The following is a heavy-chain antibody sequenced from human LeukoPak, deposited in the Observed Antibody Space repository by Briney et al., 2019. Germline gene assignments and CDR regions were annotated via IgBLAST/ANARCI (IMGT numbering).Heavy chain of an antibody. CDR2: ISGSGYST. CDR1: GFTFSSYA. J-gene: IGHJ4*02. V-gene: IGHV3-23*01. D-gene: IGHD3-10*01. CDR3: AKDGREYYGSGSYYSY. Sequence: GGSLRLSCAASGFTFSSYAMSWVRQAPGKGLEWVSAISGSGYSTYYADSVKGRFTISRDNSKNTLYLQMHSLRAEDTAVYYCAKDGREYYGSGSYYSYWGQGTLVTVSS.